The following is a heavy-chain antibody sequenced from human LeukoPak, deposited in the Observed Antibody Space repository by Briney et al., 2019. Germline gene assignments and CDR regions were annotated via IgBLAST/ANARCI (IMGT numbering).Heavy chain of an antibody. J-gene: IGHJ5*02. D-gene: IGHD3-22*01. Sequence: PSETLSLTCAVYGGSFSGCYWSWIRQPPGKGLEWIGEINHSGSSNYNPSLKSRVTISVDTSKNQISLKLSSVTAADTAVYYCSRFLTYYYDSSGNFRRVLFFDPWGQGTLVTASS. CDR3: SRFLTYYYDSSGNFRRVLFFDP. CDR2: INHSGSS. CDR1: GGSFSGCY. V-gene: IGHV4-34*01.